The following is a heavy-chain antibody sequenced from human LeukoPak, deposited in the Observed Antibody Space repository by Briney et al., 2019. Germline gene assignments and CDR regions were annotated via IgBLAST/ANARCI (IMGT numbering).Heavy chain of an antibody. CDR1: GGTFSSYA. Sequence: SVKVSCKASGGTFSSYAISWVRQAPGQGLEWMGGIIPIFGTANYAQKFQGRVTITADKSTSTAYMELSSLRSEDTAVYYCARGNLQLYYYDSSGYLQHFDYWGQGTLVTVSS. CDR2: IIPIFGTA. D-gene: IGHD3-22*01. J-gene: IGHJ4*02. V-gene: IGHV1-69*06. CDR3: ARGNLQLYYYDSSGYLQHFDY.